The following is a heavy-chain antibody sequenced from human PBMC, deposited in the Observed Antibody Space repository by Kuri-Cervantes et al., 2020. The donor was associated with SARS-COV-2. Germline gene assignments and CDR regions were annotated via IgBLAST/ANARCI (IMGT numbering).Heavy chain of an antibody. V-gene: IGHV3-21*01. Sequence: GESLKISCAASRFTFSSYAMNWVRQAPGKGLEWVSSISSSSSYIYYADSVKGRFTISRDNAKNSLYLQMNSLRAEDTAVYYCANDGGDTVLLFDYWGQGTLVTVSS. CDR3: ANDGGDTVLLFDY. J-gene: IGHJ4*02. CDR2: ISSSSSYI. CDR1: RFTFSSYA. D-gene: IGHD5-18*01.